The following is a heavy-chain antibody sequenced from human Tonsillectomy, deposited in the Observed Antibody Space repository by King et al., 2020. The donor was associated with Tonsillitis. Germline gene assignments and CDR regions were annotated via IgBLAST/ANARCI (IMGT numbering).Heavy chain of an antibody. D-gene: IGHD1-1*01. CDR2: ISYSGNP. CDR3: ASTTPPYYYYSMDV. Sequence: QLQESGPRLVNPSQTLSLTCTVSGGSISSAGYYWTWIRQHPGKGLEWIGYISYSGNPFYSPSLKNRLTISLDTSNNQFSLRVSSVNAADTAVYYCASTTPPYYYYSMDVWGKGTTVTVSS. J-gene: IGHJ6*03. V-gene: IGHV4-31*03. CDR1: GGSISSAGYY.